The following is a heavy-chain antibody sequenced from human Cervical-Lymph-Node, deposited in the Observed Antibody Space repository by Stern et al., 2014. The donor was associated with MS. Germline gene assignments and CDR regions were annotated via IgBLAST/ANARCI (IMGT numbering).Heavy chain of an antibody. V-gene: IGHV3-23*04. CDR1: GFTFSSYA. CDR2: ISGSGGST. D-gene: IGHD3-3*01. CDR3: AKYFCFFDY. Sequence: EMQLVESGGGLVQPGGSLRLSCAASGFTFSSYAMSWVRQAPGKGLEWVSAISGSGGSTYSADSAKGRFTISRDNSTNTLYLPMNSLRAGDTALFYGAKYFCFFDYGGKGPRAPVS. J-gene: IGHJ4*02.